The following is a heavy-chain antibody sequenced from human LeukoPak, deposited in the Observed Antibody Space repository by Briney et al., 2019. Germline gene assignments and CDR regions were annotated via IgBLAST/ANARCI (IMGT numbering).Heavy chain of an antibody. CDR1: GFTFSSYG. Sequence: PGGSLRLSCAASGFTFSSYGMHWVRQAPGKGLEWVALISYDGSNKYYADSVKGRFTISRDNSKNTLYLQMHSLRAEDTAVYYCARGRGAVAGDTFDIWGQGTMVTVSS. CDR3: ARGRGAVAGDTFDI. V-gene: IGHV3-30*03. CDR2: ISYDGSNK. D-gene: IGHD6-19*01. J-gene: IGHJ3*02.